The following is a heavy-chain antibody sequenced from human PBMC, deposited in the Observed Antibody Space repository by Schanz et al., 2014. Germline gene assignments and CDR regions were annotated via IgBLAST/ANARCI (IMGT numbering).Heavy chain of an antibody. Sequence: EVQLVESGGGLAQPGGSLRLSCAASGFSFSTYAMNWVRQAPGKGLEWVSLISGRGDSTHYADSVKGRFTISRDNSRKTLSLQMNSLRAEDTAVYYCAGATYSSSWYGGSEYFQHWGQGTLVTVSS. D-gene: IGHD6-13*01. J-gene: IGHJ1*01. CDR3: AGATYSSSWYGGSEYFQH. CDR2: ISGRGDST. V-gene: IGHV3-23*04. CDR1: GFSFSTYA.